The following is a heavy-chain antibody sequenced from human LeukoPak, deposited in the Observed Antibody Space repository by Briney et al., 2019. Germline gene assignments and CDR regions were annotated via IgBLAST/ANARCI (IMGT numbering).Heavy chain of an antibody. D-gene: IGHD3-22*01. CDR3: ARDGVGGGYYYDSSGYTAY. CDR1: GYTFTSYG. CDR2: ISAYNGNT. Sequence: ASVKVSCKASGYTFTSYGISWVRQAPGQGLEWMGWISAYNGNTNYAQKFQGRVTMTRDTSISTAYMELSRLRSDDTAVYYCARDGVGGGYYYDSSGYTAYWGQGTLVTVSS. V-gene: IGHV1-18*01. J-gene: IGHJ4*02.